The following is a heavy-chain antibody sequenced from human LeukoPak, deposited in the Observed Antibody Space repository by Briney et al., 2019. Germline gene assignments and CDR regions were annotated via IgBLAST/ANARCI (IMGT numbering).Heavy chain of an antibody. CDR2: ISYDGSSK. CDR3: AKDRSSTWSLDF. Sequence: GSLRLSCAASGFTFSSDGMHWVRQAPGKGLEWVAVISYDGSSKYYADSVRGRFTISRDNSKNTLYLQMNSLRGEDTAVYYCAKDRSSTWSLDFWGQGTLVTVSS. CDR1: GFTFSSDG. V-gene: IGHV3-30*18. J-gene: IGHJ4*02. D-gene: IGHD6-13*01.